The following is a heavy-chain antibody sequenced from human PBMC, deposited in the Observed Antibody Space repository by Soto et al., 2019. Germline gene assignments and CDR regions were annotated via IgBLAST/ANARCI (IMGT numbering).Heavy chain of an antibody. V-gene: IGHV4-30-4*01. CDR2: IYYSGTT. CDR1: GGSISSGDYY. Sequence: QVQLQESGPGLVKPSQTLSLTCTVSGGSISSGDYYWSWIRQPPGKGLEWIGYIYYSGTTYYKPSRKGIVTQSLVTSNLQFSLKLSPVSAADTAVYYWGRASPVGTDVWGQGTTVTVSS. J-gene: IGHJ6*02. CDR3: GRASPVGTDV. D-gene: IGHD6-13*01.